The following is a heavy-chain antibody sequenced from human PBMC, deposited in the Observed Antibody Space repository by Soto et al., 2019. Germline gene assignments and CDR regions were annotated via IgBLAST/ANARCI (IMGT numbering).Heavy chain of an antibody. CDR3: TKGGHVDD. J-gene: IGHJ4*02. CDR1: GFTFSNLW. Sequence: EVQLVESGGGLVQPGGSLRLSCAASGFTFSNLWMTWVRQAPGQGLEWVANIKQDGSEKHYVDSVEGRFTISRDNAKNSLYLQMNSLRAEDTAVYYCTKGGHVDDWGRGTLVTVAS. V-gene: IGHV3-7*01. D-gene: IGHD3-16*01. CDR2: IKQDGSEK.